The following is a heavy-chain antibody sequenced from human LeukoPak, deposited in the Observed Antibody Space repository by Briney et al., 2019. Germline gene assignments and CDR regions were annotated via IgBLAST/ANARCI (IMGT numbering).Heavy chain of an antibody. CDR1: GGTFSSYA. Sequence: SVKVSCKASGGTFSSYAISWVRQAPGQGLEWMGRIIPIFGTANYAQKFQGRVTITTDKSTSTAYMELSSLRSEDTAVYYCARAGRLIFGHMDVWGKGTTVTVSS. CDR2: IIPIFGTA. V-gene: IGHV1-69*05. J-gene: IGHJ6*03. CDR3: ARAGRLIFGHMDV. D-gene: IGHD3/OR15-3a*01.